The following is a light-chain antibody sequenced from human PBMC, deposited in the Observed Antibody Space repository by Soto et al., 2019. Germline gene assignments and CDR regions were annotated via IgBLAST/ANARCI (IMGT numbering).Light chain of an antibody. CDR3: YSFTTSSTPV. V-gene: IGLV2-14*01. CDR2: EVS. Sequence: QSALTQAAYVSASPGQSITISCTGTHSDVGGYDRVSWSQQHPGKPPKLIIFEVSYRPSGVSNRFSGSKSGNTASLTISGLQVEDESEYFCYSFTTSSTPVFGTGTNVTVL. J-gene: IGLJ1*01. CDR1: HSDVGGYDR.